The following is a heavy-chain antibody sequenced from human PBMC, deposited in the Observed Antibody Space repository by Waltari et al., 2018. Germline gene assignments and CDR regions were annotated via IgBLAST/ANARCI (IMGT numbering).Heavy chain of an antibody. Sequence: QVQLQESGPGLVNPSETLPLTCTVSGYTISSGYFWGWIRHPPGKGLEWIGSIYHSGSTNDKPSRKSRANISVDTSKNQFSLKLTSVTAADTAVYYCAREDYRGNYPFHYWGQGTLVTVSS. J-gene: IGHJ4*02. V-gene: IGHV4-38-2*02. CDR3: AREDYRGNYPFHY. CDR1: GYTISSGYF. CDR2: IYHSGST. D-gene: IGHD1-26*01.